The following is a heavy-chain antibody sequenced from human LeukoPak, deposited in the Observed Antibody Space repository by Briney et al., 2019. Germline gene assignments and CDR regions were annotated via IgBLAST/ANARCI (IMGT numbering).Heavy chain of an antibody. V-gene: IGHV3-7*03. J-gene: IGHJ4*02. CDR3: ARDRWYCSGGSCYVNYFDY. Sequence: PGGSLRLSCAASGFTFSSYEMNWVRQAPGKGLEWVANIKQDGSEKYYVDSVKGRFTISRDNAKNSLYLQMNSLRAEDTAVYYCARDRWYCSGGSCYVNYFDYWGQGTLVTVSS. CDR2: IKQDGSEK. D-gene: IGHD2-15*01. CDR1: GFTFSSYE.